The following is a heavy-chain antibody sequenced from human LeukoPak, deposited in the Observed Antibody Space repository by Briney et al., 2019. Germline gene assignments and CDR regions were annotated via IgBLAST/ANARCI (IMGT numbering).Heavy chain of an antibody. CDR1: GFTFSSYS. D-gene: IGHD3-9*01. CDR2: ISSSSSYI. J-gene: IGHJ4*02. V-gene: IGHV3-21*01. Sequence: GGSLRLSCAASGFTFSSYSMNWVRQAPGKGLEWVSSISSSSSYIYYADSVKGRFTISRDNAKNSLYLQMSSLRAEDTAVYYCARGKRGDYDILTGYYIAPWYFDYWGQGTLVTVSS. CDR3: ARGKRGDYDILTGYYIAPWYFDY.